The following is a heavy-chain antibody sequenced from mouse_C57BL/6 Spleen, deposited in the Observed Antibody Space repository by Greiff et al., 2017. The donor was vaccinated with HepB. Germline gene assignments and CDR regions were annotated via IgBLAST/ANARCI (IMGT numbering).Heavy chain of an antibody. Sequence: VQLQQSGAELVKPGASVKMSCKASGYTFTSYWITWVKQRPGQGLEWIGDIYPGSGSTNYNEKFKSKATLTVDTSSSTAYMQLSSLTSEDSAVYYCARSHYYDYVYFDYWGQGTTLTVSS. V-gene: IGHV1-55*01. D-gene: IGHD2-4*01. J-gene: IGHJ2*01. CDR2: IYPGSGST. CDR1: GYTFTSYW. CDR3: ARSHYYDYVYFDY.